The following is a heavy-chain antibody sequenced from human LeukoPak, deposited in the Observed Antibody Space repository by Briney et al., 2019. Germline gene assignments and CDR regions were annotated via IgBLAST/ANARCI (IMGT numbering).Heavy chain of an antibody. CDR1: GFTFDDYG. Sequence: PGGSLRLSCAASGFTFDDYGMSWVRQAPGKGLEWVSGINWNGGSTGYADSVKGRFTISRDNSKNTLYLQMNSLRAEDTAVYYCARDPVGAIGYGMDVWGQGTPVTVSS. J-gene: IGHJ6*02. V-gene: IGHV3-20*04. CDR2: INWNGGST. CDR3: ARDPVGAIGYGMDV. D-gene: IGHD1-26*01.